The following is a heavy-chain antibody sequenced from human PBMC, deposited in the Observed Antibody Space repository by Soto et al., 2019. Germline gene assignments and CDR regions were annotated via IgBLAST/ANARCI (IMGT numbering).Heavy chain of an antibody. J-gene: IGHJ6*02. CDR2: ISYDGSNK. V-gene: IGHV3-30*18. CDR1: GFTFSSYG. D-gene: IGHD3-16*01. CDR3: AKDLMITFGGVIQYYYGMDV. Sequence: GGSLRLSCAAPGFTFSSYGMHWVRQAPGKGLEWVAAISYDGSNKYYADSVKGRFTISRDNSKNTLYLQMNSLRAEDTAVYYCAKDLMITFGGVIQYYYGMDVWGQGTTVTVSS.